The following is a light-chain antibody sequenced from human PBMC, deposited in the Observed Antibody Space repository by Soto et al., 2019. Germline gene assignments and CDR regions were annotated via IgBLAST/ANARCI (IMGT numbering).Light chain of an antibody. Sequence: EIVVTQSPATLSVSPGGRATLSCRASQSISDTLAWYQQKPGQAPRLLIHGAPTRATGFPARFSGSGSGTDFTFTISSLQSEDFAVYYCQQYNNWPWTFGQGTKVDIK. CDR2: GAP. V-gene: IGKV3-15*01. CDR3: QQYNNWPWT. J-gene: IGKJ1*01. CDR1: QSISDT.